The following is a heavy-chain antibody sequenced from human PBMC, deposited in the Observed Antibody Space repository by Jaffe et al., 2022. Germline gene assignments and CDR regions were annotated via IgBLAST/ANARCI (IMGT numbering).Heavy chain of an antibody. J-gene: IGHJ6*03. CDR1: GGTFSSYA. Sequence: QVQLVQSGAEVKKPGSSVKVSCKASGGTFSSYAISWVRQAPGQGLEWMGGIIPIFGTANYAQKFQGRVTITADESTSTAYMELSSLRSEDTAVYYCARGKRDYDFWSGGPYYYMDVWGKGTTVTVSS. CDR3: ARGKRDYDFWSGGPYYYMDV. V-gene: IGHV1-69*01. D-gene: IGHD3-3*01. CDR2: IIPIFGTA.